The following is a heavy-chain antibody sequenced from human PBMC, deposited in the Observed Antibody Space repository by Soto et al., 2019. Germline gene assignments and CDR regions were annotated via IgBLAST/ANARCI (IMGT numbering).Heavy chain of an antibody. V-gene: IGHV3-23*01. D-gene: IGHD3-3*01. CDR1: RFTFSSYA. CDR2: ISSTGGST. Sequence: EVQLLESGGGLVQPGGSLRLSCAASRFTFSSYAMSWVRQAPGKGLEWVSGISSTGGSTYYADSVKGRFTISRDNSKNTLDLQMSSLRAEDTAIYYCARAHDYDFWSGFLFYGMDVWGQGTTVTVSS. CDR3: ARAHDYDFWSGFLFYGMDV. J-gene: IGHJ6*02.